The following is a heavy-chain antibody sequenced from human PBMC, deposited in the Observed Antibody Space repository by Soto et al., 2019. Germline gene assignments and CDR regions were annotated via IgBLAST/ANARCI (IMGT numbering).Heavy chain of an antibody. V-gene: IGHV3-15*07. CDR2: VKSKADGGSG. CDR3: TTDSRTTLPEIRFDY. D-gene: IGHD1-26*01. CDR1: GFPFNNAW. Sequence: PXXSLRLSYAASGFPFNNAWIHWVPQVPGKGLEWVGRVKSKADGGSGDYAAPVKGRFVVSRDDSKDIVYLQMNSLKIQDTGVYYCTTDSRTTLPEIRFDYWGHGTQVTVSS. J-gene: IGHJ4*01.